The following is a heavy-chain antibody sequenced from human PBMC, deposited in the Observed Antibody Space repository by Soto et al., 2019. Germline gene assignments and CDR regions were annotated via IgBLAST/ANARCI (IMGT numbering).Heavy chain of an antibody. CDR3: AGALENPYFYYGLNV. J-gene: IGHJ6*02. CDR2: TTYAGSIK. V-gene: IGHV3-30*03. CDR1: GLSFSSYG. Sequence: QGQLVESGGGVVQPGRSLRLSCAASGLSFSSYGMEWVRLAPGKGQEWVAATTYAGSIKHYVDSVKGRFTISRDNSKYTMYLQMNSLRVEDTATYYCAGALENPYFYYGLNVWGQGTKVTVSS. D-gene: IGHD1-1*01.